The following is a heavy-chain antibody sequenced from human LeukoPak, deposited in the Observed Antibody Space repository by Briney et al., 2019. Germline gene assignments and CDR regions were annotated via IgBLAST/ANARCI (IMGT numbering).Heavy chain of an antibody. J-gene: IGHJ4*02. CDR3: ARVYYGSGSYSLDY. D-gene: IGHD3-10*01. Sequence: ASVKVSCKASGYTFTSYGISWVRQAPGQGLEWMGWISAYNGNTNYAQRLQGRVTMTTDTSTSTAYMELRSLRSDDTAVYYCARVYYGSGSYSLDYWGQGTLVTVSS. CDR2: ISAYNGNT. CDR1: GYTFTSYG. V-gene: IGHV1-18*01.